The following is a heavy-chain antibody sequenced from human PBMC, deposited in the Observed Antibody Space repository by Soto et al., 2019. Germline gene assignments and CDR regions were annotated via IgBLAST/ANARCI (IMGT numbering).Heavy chain of an antibody. J-gene: IGHJ4*02. D-gene: IGHD3-22*01. CDR2: IIPIFGTA. CDR1: GGTFSSYA. CDR3: ASHYDSSGYYYRGLDY. V-gene: IGHV1-69*12. Sequence: QVQLVQSGAEVKKPGSSVKVSCKASGGTFSSYAISWVRQAPGQGLEWMGGIIPIFGTADYAQKFQGRVTSTADESRSTGNMELSSLRSEDTAVYYCASHYDSSGYYYRGLDYWGQGTLVTVSS.